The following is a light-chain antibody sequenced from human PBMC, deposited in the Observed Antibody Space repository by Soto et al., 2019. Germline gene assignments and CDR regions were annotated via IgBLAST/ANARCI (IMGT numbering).Light chain of an antibody. CDR1: QSVSTN. CDR2: GAS. Sequence: EGVMTQSPATLSESPGERATLTCRASQSVSTNLAWYQHKPGQAPRLLIYGASTRATGIPARFTGSGSGTEFTLTISSLQSEDFAVYYCQQYNNWPPWTFGQGTKV. CDR3: QQYNNWPPWT. V-gene: IGKV3-15*01. J-gene: IGKJ1*01.